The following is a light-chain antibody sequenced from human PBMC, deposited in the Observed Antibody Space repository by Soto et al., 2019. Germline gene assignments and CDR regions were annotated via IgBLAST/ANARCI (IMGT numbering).Light chain of an antibody. CDR3: QHYTSWIAC. V-gene: IGKV3-15*01. CDR2: GAS. Sequence: CTDTLSVSPCERATPFCMSSQIISSSYLVWYQQKPGQAPRLLIYGASTRATGIPVRFSGSGSGTEFTLTISSLQPEDFAAYYCQHYTSWIACFGGGTKVDIK. CDR1: QIISSSY. J-gene: IGKJ4*01.